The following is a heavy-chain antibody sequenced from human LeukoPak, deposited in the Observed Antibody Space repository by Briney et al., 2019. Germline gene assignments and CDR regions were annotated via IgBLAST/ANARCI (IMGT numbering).Heavy chain of an antibody. Sequence: TGGSLRLSCAASGFTFSSYSMNWIRQPPGKGLEWIGGIYYSGSTYYNPSLKSRVTISVDTSKNQFSLKLSSVTAADTAVYYCARDIRFGELHWGQGTLVTVSS. CDR3: ARDIRFGELH. D-gene: IGHD3-10*01. J-gene: IGHJ4*02. CDR1: GFTFSSYS. CDR2: IYYSGST. V-gene: IGHV4-39*07.